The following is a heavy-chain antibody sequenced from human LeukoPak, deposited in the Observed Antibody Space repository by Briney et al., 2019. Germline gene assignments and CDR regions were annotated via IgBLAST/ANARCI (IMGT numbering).Heavy chain of an antibody. V-gene: IGHV3-48*03. CDR3: AREPTPDGDPHYYYGMDV. J-gene: IGHJ6*04. CDR2: ISSSGSTI. CDR1: GFTFSSYE. D-gene: IGHD4-17*01. Sequence: GGSLRRSCAASGFTFSSYEMNWVRQAPGKGLEWVSYISSSGSTIYYADSVKGRFTISRDNAKNSLYLQMNSLRAEDTAVYYCAREPTPDGDPHYYYGMDVWGKGTTVTVSS.